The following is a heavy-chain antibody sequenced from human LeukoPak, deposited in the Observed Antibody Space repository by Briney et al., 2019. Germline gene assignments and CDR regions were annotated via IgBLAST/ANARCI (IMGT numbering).Heavy chain of an antibody. Sequence: GSLRLSCAASGFTFSDYYMSWIRQAPGKGLEWVSYISSSGSTIYYADSVKGRFTISRDNAKNSLYLQMNSLRAEDTALYYCARAEKKTYYYDRIAGGFDYWGQETLVTFS. D-gene: IGHD3-22*01. CDR2: ISSSGSTI. CDR1: GFTFSDYY. V-gene: IGHV3-11*01. J-gene: IGHJ4*02. CDR3: ARAEKKTYYYDRIAGGFDY.